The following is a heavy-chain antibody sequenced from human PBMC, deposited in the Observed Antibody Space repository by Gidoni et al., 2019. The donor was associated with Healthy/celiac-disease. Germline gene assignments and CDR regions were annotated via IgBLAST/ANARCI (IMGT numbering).Heavy chain of an antibody. Sequence: IFPGDSDTRYSPSFQGQVTISADKSISTAYLQWSSLKASDTAMYYCVCPSQKSRYNWNPLDYWGQGTLVTVSS. J-gene: IGHJ4*02. D-gene: IGHD1-20*01. CDR3: VCPSQKSRYNWNPLDY. CDR2: IFPGDSDT. V-gene: IGHV5-51*01.